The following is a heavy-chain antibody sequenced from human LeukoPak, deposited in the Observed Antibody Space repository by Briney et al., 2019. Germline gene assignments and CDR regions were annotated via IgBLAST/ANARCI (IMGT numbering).Heavy chain of an antibody. V-gene: IGHV1-46*01. Sequence: ASVKVSCKASGYTFTSYYMHWVRQAPGQGLEWVGIINPSGAGTTYAQKFQGRVTMTRDTSTSTVYMELSSLRPEDTAVYYCARDHSSVYFFDYWGQGTLVTVSS. D-gene: IGHD3-22*01. J-gene: IGHJ4*02. CDR3: ARDHSSVYFFDY. CDR1: GYTFTSYY. CDR2: INPSGAGT.